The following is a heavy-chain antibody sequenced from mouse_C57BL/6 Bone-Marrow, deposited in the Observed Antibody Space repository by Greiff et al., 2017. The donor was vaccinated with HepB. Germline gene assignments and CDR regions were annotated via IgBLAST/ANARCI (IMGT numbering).Heavy chain of an antibody. J-gene: IGHJ2*01. CDR1: GYAFSSYW. Sequence: QVQLKQSGAELVKPGASVKISCKASGYAFSSYWMNWVKQRPGKGLEWIGQIYPGDGDTNYNGKFQGKATLTADKSSSTAYMQLSSLTSEDSAVYFCARYGGSYYFGYWGQGTTLTVSS. CDR3: ARYGGSYYFGY. CDR2: IYPGDGDT. D-gene: IGHD1-1*01. V-gene: IGHV1-80*01.